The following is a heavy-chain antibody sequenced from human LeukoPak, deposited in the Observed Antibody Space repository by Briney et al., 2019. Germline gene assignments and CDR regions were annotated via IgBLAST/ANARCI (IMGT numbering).Heavy chain of an antibody. V-gene: IGHV4-39*01. Sequence: SETLSLTCTVSGGSISSSSYYWGWIRQPPGKGLEWIGSIYYSGSTYYNPSLKSRVTISVDTSKNQFSLKLSSVTAADTAVHYCATQRWPIKNWFDPWGQGTLVTVSS. D-gene: IGHD6-19*01. CDR3: ATQRWPIKNWFDP. CDR1: GGSISSSSYY. CDR2: IYYSGST. J-gene: IGHJ5*02.